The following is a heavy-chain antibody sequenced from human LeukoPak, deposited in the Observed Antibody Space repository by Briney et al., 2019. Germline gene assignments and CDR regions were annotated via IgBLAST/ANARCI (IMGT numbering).Heavy chain of an antibody. D-gene: IGHD6-25*01. CDR1: GGSFSGYY. Sequence: SETLSLTCAVYGGSFSGYYWSWIRQPPGKGLEWIGEINHSGSTNYNPSLKSRVTISVDTSKNQFSLKLSSVTAADTAVYYCARDKDLSGAFDIWGQGTMVTVSS. CDR3: ARDKDLSGAFDI. J-gene: IGHJ3*02. CDR2: INHSGST. V-gene: IGHV4-34*01.